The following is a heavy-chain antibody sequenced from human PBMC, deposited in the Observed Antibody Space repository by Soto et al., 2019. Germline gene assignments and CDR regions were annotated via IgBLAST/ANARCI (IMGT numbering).Heavy chain of an antibody. J-gene: IGHJ4*02. CDR1: GFTFSGYS. V-gene: IGHV3-48*02. CDR2: ISSGSKTI. D-gene: IGHD1-26*01. CDR3: TREDILGARSFDY. Sequence: GGSLRLSCAASGFTFSGYSVNWVRQAPGKGLEWISYISSGSKTIYYADSVKGRFTVSRDNAKNSQYLQMNSLRDEDTAVYYCTREDILGARSFDYWGQGTLVTVSS.